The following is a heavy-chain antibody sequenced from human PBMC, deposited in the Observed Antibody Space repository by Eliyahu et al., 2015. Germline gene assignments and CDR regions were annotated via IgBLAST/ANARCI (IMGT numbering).Heavy chain of an antibody. CDR2: ISWNSGSI. CDR3: AKGKIYDSSGYYGRLDAFDI. J-gene: IGHJ3*02. CDR1: GFPFDDXA. V-gene: IGHV3-9*01. Sequence: EVQLVESGGGLVQPGRSLRLPCAASGFPFDDXAXHWVRQAPGKGLEWVSGISWNSGSIGYADSVKGRFTISRDNAKNSLYLQMNSLRAEDTALYYCAKGKIYDSSGYYGRLDAFDIWGQGTMVTVSS. D-gene: IGHD3-22*01.